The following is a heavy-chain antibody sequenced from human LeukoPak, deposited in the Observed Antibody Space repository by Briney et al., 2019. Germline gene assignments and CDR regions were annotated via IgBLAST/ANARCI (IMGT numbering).Heavy chain of an antibody. CDR3: ARSYIGPLDGSGSYYIASEQLDY. CDR2: ICYDGSNK. Sequence: PGGSLRLSCAASGFTFSSYGMHWVRQAPGKGLEWVAVICYDGSNKYYADSVKGRFTISRDNSKNTLYLQMNSLRAEDTDVYYCARSYIGPLDGSGSYYIASEQLDYWGQGTLVTVSS. D-gene: IGHD3-10*01. CDR1: GFTFSSYG. V-gene: IGHV3-33*01. J-gene: IGHJ4*02.